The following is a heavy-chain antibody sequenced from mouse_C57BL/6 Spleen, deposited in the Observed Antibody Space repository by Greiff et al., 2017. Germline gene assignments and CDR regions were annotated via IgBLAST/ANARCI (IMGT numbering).Heavy chain of an antibody. D-gene: IGHD2-4*01. CDR3: TTRDYYDYERFAY. CDR1: GFNIKDDY. J-gene: IGHJ3*01. CDR2: IDPENGDT. V-gene: IGHV14-4*01. Sequence: EVQLQQSGAELVRPGASVKLSCTASGFNIKDDYMHWVKQRPEQGLEWIGWIDPENGDTEYASKFQGKATITADTSSNTAYLQLSSLTSEDTAVYYCTTRDYYDYERFAYWGQGTLVTVSA.